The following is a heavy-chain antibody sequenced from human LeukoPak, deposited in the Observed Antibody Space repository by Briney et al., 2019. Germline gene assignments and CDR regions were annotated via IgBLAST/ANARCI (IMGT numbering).Heavy chain of an antibody. V-gene: IGHV3-33*01. D-gene: IGHD3-16*01. Sequence: GRSLRLSCAASGFTFSSYGMHWVRQVAGKGLEWVALIWYDGNKKYYADSVKGRFTISRDNSKNTLYLQMNSLRAEDTAVYYCARAPGGFDYWGQGTLVTVSS. CDR2: IWYDGNKK. CDR1: GFTFSSYG. J-gene: IGHJ4*02. CDR3: ARAPGGFDY.